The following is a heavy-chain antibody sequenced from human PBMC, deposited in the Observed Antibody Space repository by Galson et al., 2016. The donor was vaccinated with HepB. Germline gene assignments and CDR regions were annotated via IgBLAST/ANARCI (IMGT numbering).Heavy chain of an antibody. CDR2: IWYDGSDQ. V-gene: IGHV3-33*01. D-gene: IGHD1-26*01. CDR3: AGDQGTKWEKGNNWFDP. CDR1: GFSFRYFG. Sequence: SLRLSCAASGFSFRYFGMHWVRQAPGKGLEWVAIIWYDGSDQAYADSVKGRFTISRDNSANTLYLQMNSLRAEDTAVYYCAGDQGTKWEKGNNWFDPWGQGTLVTVSS. J-gene: IGHJ5*02.